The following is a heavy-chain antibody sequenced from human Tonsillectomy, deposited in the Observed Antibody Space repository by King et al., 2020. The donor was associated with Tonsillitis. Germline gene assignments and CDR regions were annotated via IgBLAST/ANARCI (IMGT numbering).Heavy chain of an antibody. V-gene: IGHV3-21*01. Sequence: VQLVESGGGLVKPGGSLRLSCAASGFTFSSYSMNWVRQAPGKGLEWVSSISSSSSYIYYADSVKGRFTISRDNAKNSLYLQMNSLRAEDTGVYYCARDEKTVAALIDYWGQGTLVTVSS. CDR2: ISSSSSYI. D-gene: IGHD6-19*01. CDR3: ARDEKTVAALIDY. CDR1: GFTFSSYS. J-gene: IGHJ4*02.